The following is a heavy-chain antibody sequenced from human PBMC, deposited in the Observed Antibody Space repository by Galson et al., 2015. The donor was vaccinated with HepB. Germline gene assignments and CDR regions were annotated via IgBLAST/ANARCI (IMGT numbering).Heavy chain of an antibody. CDR3: AKGPDLLLTRADY. V-gene: IGHV3-23*01. CDR2: ISGSGTYT. J-gene: IGHJ4*02. CDR1: GFTFTRDA. Sequence: SLRLSCAASGFTFTRDAMNWVRQAPGKGLEWVSVISGSGTYTNYADSVKGRFTNSRDNSKNSLYLQMKTLRAEDTAVYYCAKGPDLLLTRADYWGQGTLVTVSP. D-gene: IGHD3-10*01.